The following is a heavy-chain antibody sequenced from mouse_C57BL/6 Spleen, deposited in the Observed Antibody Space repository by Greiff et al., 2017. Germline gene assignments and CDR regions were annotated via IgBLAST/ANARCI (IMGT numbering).Heavy chain of an antibody. J-gene: IGHJ2*01. CDR1: GFTFSDYG. CDR2: ISSGSSTI. D-gene: IGHD1-1*01. V-gene: IGHV5-17*01. Sequence: EVKLMESGGGLVKPGGSLKLSCAASGFTFSDYGMHWVRQAPEKGLAWVAYISSGSSTIYYADTVKGRFTISRDNAKNTLFLQMTSLRSEDTAMYYCARGGSSPYYFDYWGQGTTLTVSS. CDR3: ARGGSSPYYFDY.